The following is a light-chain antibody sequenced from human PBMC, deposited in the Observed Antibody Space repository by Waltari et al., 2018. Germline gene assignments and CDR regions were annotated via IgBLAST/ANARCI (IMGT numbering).Light chain of an antibody. CDR3: QQYGSSPCT. V-gene: IGKV3-20*01. Sequence: KDRQSVGTGLVAWYQQKRGTGPRLLIYGASCRASGIPDRFSGSGSGTDVTCTVSRLEPEDFAMYGGQQYGSSPCTFGQGTKVEIK. CDR1: QSVGTGL. CDR2: GAS. J-gene: IGKJ1*01.